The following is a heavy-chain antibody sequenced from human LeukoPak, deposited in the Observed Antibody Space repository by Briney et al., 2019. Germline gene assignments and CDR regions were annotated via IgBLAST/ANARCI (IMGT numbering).Heavy chain of an antibody. Sequence: PSETLSLTCAVYGGSFSGYYWSWIRQPPGKGLEWIGEINHSGSTNYNPSLKSRVTISVDTSKNQFSLKLSSVTAADTAVYYCARGPRENWFDPWGQGTLVTVSS. V-gene: IGHV4-34*01. J-gene: IGHJ5*02. CDR1: GGSFSGYY. CDR2: INHSGST. CDR3: ARGPRENWFDP.